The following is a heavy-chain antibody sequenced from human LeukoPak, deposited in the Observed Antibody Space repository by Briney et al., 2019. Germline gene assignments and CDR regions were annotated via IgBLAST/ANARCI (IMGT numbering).Heavy chain of an antibody. J-gene: IGHJ4*02. CDR2: MNPNSGNT. V-gene: IGHV1-8*01. D-gene: IGHD3-9*01. CDR1: GYTFTSYD. CDR3: AILMTGYFIGVNDH. Sequence: ASVKVSCKASGYTFTSYDINWVRQATGQGLEWMGWMNPNSGNTGYAQKFQGRVTMTRNTSISTAYMELSSLRSEDTAVYYCAILMTGYFIGVNDHWGQGTLVTVSS.